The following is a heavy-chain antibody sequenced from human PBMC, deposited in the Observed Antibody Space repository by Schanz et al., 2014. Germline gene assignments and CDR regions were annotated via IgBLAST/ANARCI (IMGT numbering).Heavy chain of an antibody. CDR3: ARKMKLGVYGGKGHDSLDI. D-gene: IGHD4-17*01. V-gene: IGHV3-21*05. Sequence: VQLVESGGGVVQPGRSLRLSCAASGFTFSSYGMHWVRQAPGKGLEWLSYISDSGTYTNYADSVKGRFTISRDNAKSSLYLQMNSLRAEDTAVYYCARKMKLGVYGGKGHDSLDIWGQGTMVTVSS. J-gene: IGHJ3*02. CDR2: ISDSGTYT. CDR1: GFTFSSYG.